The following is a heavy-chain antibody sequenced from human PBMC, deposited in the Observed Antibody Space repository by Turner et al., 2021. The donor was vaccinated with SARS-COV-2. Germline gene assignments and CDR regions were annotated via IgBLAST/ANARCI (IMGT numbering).Heavy chain of an antibody. V-gene: IGHV4-39*01. D-gene: IGHD3-22*01. Sequence: LQLRESGPGLVKPSEPLPPTCPVSGGPTISSSYYWGWIRQPPGKGLVWIGRSYYSESTYYNPSLMSLAIISVDTSKTQFSLKLSSVTAADTAVYYCARQPYYNDSSGLYWYFDLWGRGTLVTVSS. CDR3: ARQPYYNDSSGLYWYFDL. CDR2: SYYSEST. J-gene: IGHJ2*01. CDR1: GGPTISSSYY.